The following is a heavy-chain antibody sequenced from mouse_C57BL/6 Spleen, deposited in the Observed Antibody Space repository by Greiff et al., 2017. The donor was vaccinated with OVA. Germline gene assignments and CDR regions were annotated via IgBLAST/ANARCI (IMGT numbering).Heavy chain of an antibody. CDR3: ARLDGSSHAWFAY. V-gene: IGHV1-55*01. CDR2: IYPGSGST. CDR1: GYTFTSYW. Sequence: VQLQQPGAELVKPGASVKMSCKASGYTFTSYWITWVKQRPGQGLEWIGDIYPGSGSTNYNEKFKSKATLTVDTSSSTAYMQLSSLTSEDSAVYYGARLDGSSHAWFAYWGQGTLVTVSA. J-gene: IGHJ3*01. D-gene: IGHD1-1*01.